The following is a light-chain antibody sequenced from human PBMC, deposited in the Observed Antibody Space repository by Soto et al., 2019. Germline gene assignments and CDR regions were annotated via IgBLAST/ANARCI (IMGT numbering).Light chain of an antibody. CDR3: QQYAAQSPWT. Sequence: DVQMTQSPSTLSASVGDKVTITCRASQSLPSTWLAWFQQRPGKAPNVLIYKGSTLASGVSSRFSGSVSGTEFTLTIGSLQPDDFATYFCQQYAAQSPWTFGQGTRV. CDR1: QSLPSTW. CDR2: KGS. V-gene: IGKV1-5*03. J-gene: IGKJ1*01.